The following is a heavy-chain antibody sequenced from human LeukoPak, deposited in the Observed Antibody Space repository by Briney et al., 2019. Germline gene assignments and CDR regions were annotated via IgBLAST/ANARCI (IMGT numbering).Heavy chain of an antibody. CDR2: IYYSGST. D-gene: IGHD4-17*01. V-gene: IGHV4-59*01. CDR3: AREYGDYAGSSAFDI. J-gene: IGHJ3*02. Sequence: SETLSLTCTVSGGSISSYYWSWIRQPPGKGLEWIGYIYYSGSTNYNPSLKSRVTISVDTSKNQFSLKLSSVTAADTAVYYCAREYGDYAGSSAFDIWGQGTMVTVSS. CDR1: GGSISSYY.